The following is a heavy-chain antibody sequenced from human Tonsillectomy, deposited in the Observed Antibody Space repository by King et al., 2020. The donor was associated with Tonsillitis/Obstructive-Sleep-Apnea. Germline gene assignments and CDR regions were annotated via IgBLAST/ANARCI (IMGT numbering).Heavy chain of an antibody. Sequence: QLVQSGAEVKKPGASVKVSCKASGYTFTSYYMHWVRQAPGQGLEWMGIINPSGDNTSYAQQFQGRVTMTRDTSTSTVYMELSSLRSEDTAVYYCARGSDQDCGGDCYTNWFDPWGQGTLVTVSS. D-gene: IGHD2-21*01. CDR1: GYTFTSYY. CDR3: ARGSDQDCGGDCYTNWFDP. CDR2: INPSGDNT. V-gene: IGHV1-46*01. J-gene: IGHJ5*02.